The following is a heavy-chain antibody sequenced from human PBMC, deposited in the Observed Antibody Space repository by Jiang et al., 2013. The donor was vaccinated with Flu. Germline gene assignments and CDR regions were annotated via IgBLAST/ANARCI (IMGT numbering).Heavy chain of an antibody. CDR2: INPNSGGT. CDR3: ARLVGATTPGH. D-gene: IGHD1-26*01. J-gene: IGHJ4*02. Sequence: GYTFTGYFMHWVRQAPGQGLEWMGRINPNSGGTNYAQKFQGRVTMTVDTSISTAYMELGRLRSDDTAVYYCARLVGATTPGHWGQGTLVTVSS. V-gene: IGHV1-2*06. CDR1: GYTFTGYF.